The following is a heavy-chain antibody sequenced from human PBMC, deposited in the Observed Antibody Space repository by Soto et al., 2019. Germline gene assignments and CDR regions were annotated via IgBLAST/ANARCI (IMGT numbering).Heavy chain of an antibody. Sequence: QVQLVQSGAEVKKPGSSVKVSCKTSGGTFSSHALTWLRQAPGQGLEWMGGIIPMFGTTYTSQKFQGRVAISADETTSTLELSSLRSEDTAVYFCARCDVCYPGGDDAFDLWGQGTMVIVSS. J-gene: IGHJ3*01. V-gene: IGHV1-69*01. CDR1: GGTFSSHA. CDR2: IIPMFGTT. CDR3: ARCDVCYPGGDDAFDL. D-gene: IGHD2-21*02.